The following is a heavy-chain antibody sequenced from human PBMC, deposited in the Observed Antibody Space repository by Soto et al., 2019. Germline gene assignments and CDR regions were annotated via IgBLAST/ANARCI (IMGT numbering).Heavy chain of an antibody. CDR2: IIPILGIA. D-gene: IGHD2-15*01. V-gene: IGHV1-69*04. J-gene: IGHJ5*02. Sequence: GASVKVSCKASGGTFSSYTISWVRQAPGQGLEWMGRIIPILGIANYAQKFQGRVTITADKSTSTAYMELSSLRSEDTAVYYCARETVGETSWFDPWGQGTLVTVSS. CDR1: GGTFSSYT. CDR3: ARETVGETSWFDP.